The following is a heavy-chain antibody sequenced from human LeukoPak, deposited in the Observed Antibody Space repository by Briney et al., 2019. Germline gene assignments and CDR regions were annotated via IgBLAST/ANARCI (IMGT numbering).Heavy chain of an antibody. CDR1: GYTFTGYY. CDR3: ARGRAVTTLYYYYGMDV. J-gene: IGHJ6*02. D-gene: IGHD4-17*01. Sequence: ASVKVSCKASGYTFTGYYMHWVRQAPGQGLEWMGWINPNSGGTNYAQKFQGRVTMTRDTSISTACMELSRLRSDDTAVYYCARGRAVTTLYYYYGMDVWGQGTTVTVSS. CDR2: INPNSGGT. V-gene: IGHV1-2*02.